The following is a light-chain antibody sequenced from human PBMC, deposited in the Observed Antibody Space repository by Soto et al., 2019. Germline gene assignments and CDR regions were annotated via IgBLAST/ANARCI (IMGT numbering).Light chain of an antibody. J-gene: IGKJ1*01. Sequence: EIVLTQSPGTLSLSPGERATLSCRASQGVGSSYLAWSLQKPGQAPRLLINGASDRATGIPDRFSGSGSGTDFTLIISRLEPEDFAVYYCQQYGNSPWTFRHGTKVEIK. CDR3: QQYGNSPWT. V-gene: IGKV3-20*01. CDR2: GAS. CDR1: QGVGSSY.